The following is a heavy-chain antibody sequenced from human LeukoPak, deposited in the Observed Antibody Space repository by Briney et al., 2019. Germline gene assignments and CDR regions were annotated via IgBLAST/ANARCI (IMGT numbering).Heavy chain of an antibody. CDR3: ARAQSTYYDMGFDY. V-gene: IGHV3-23*01. J-gene: IGHJ4*02. Sequence: GGSLRLSCAASGFTFSSYAMSWVRQAPGKGLEWVSAISGSGGSTYYADSVKGRFTISRDNAKNSLYLQMNSLRAEDTAVYYCARAQSTYYDMGFDYWGQGTLVTVSS. CDR2: ISGSGGST. D-gene: IGHD3-9*01. CDR1: GFTFSSYA.